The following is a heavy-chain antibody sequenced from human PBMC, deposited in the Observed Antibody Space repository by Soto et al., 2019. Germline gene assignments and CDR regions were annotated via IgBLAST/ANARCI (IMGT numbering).Heavy chain of an antibody. CDR3: ARDRGSYALDY. CDR1: GYTFTSYG. D-gene: IGHD1-26*01. J-gene: IGHJ4*02. V-gene: IGHV1-18*01. CDR2: ISAYNGNT. Sequence: QVQLVQSGAEVKKPGASVKVSCKASGYTFTSYGIIWVRQAPGQGLEWMGWISAYNGNTHYAQKLQGRVTMTTDTSTSTASMELRSLRSDDTAVYYCARDRGSYALDYWGQGTLVTVSS.